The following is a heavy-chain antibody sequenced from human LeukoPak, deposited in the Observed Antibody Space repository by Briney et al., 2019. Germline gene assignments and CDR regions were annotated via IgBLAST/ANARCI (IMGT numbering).Heavy chain of an antibody. V-gene: IGHV1-18*01. J-gene: IGHJ4*02. CDR2: ISVYSGDT. D-gene: IGHD6-19*01. CDR1: GYTFTSYG. Sequence: ASVKVPCKASGYTFTSYGISWVRQAPGQGLEWMGWISVYSGDTKYAQKLQGRVTMTTDTSTTTAYMELRSLRSDDTAVYYCARDLSDYSSGWYVCDYWGQGTLVTVSS. CDR3: ARDLSDYSSGWYVCDY.